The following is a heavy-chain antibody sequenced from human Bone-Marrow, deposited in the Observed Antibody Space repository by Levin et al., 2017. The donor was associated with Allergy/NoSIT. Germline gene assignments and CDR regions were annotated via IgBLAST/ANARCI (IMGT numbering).Heavy chain of an antibody. J-gene: IGHJ4*02. CDR2: INPSGGST. D-gene: IGHD3-9*01. Sequence: GESLKISCKASGYTFTTYYMHWVRQAPGQGLEWMGIINPSGGSTSYAQMFQGRVTMTRDTSTSTVYMELSSLRSEDTAVYYCARGAYYDILTGYSHAQIFDYWGQGTLVTVSS. CDR1: GYTFTTYY. CDR3: ARGAYYDILTGYSHAQIFDY. V-gene: IGHV1-46*01.